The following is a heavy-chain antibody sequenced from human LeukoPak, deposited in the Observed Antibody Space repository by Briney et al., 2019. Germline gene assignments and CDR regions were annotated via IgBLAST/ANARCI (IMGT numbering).Heavy chain of an antibody. J-gene: IGHJ5*02. CDR3: TRPSFDP. CDR2: IRSKANSYAT. Sequence: GGSLRLSCAASGFTFSGSAMHWVRQASGKGLEWAGRIRSKANSYATAYAASVKGRFTISRDDSKNTTYLQMNSLETEDTAMYFCTRPSFDPWGQGTLVTVSS. V-gene: IGHV3-73*01. CDR1: GFTFSGSA.